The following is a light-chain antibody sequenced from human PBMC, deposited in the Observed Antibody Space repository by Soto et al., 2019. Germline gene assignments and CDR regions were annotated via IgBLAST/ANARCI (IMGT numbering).Light chain of an antibody. CDR3: QQYDSLPYT. CDR2: GAY. J-gene: IGKJ2*01. Sequence: EIQMTQSPSSLSASLGDRVTITCQASQDINDYSNWYQQKPGKAPRLLIYGAYFLEVGVPSRFSGSGSGAHFTLTISSLQTADVETYYCQQYDSLPYTFGQGTRLEIK. CDR1: QDINDY. V-gene: IGKV1-33*01.